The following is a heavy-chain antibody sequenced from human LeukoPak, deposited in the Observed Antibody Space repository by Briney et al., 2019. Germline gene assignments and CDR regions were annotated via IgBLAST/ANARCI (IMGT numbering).Heavy chain of an antibody. CDR1: GFIFSNYW. CDR2: IDYEGGTT. J-gene: IGHJ4*01. V-gene: IGHV3-74*01. D-gene: IGHD1/OR15-1a*01. CDR3: ARNNWGIDY. Sequence: GGSLRLSCEATGFIFSNYWMAWVRQVPGKGLVWVSRIDYEGGTTDYADSVEGRFTISRDNARNTLYLQMNNLRAEDTAIYYCARNNWGIDYWGLGTLVTVSS.